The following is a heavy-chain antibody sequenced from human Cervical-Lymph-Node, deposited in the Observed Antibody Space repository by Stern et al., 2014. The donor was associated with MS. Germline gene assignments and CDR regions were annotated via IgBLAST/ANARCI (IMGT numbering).Heavy chain of an antibody. D-gene: IGHD6-13*01. J-gene: IGHJ6*02. CDR1: GDTLSNFA. Sequence: DQLGESWADVRKPGSSVRVSCKASGDTLSNFAIFLARQAPGQGLEWVGGVIPMFGTTNYAQKFQGRVTISADESSNTVYMELSGLRSEDTAVYYCASPAPNHSSSWSYYSGLDVWGQGPLVTVS. CDR2: VIPMFGTT. CDR3: ASPAPNHSSSWSYYSGLDV. V-gene: IGHV1-69*01.